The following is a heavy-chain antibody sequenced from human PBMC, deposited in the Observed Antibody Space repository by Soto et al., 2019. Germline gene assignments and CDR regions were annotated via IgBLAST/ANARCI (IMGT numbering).Heavy chain of an antibody. D-gene: IGHD2-15*01. CDR3: AGDPIPASPNYLDN. CDR2: SSPDESIK. J-gene: IGHJ4*01. V-gene: IGHV3-30*04. CDR1: GFIFRSNV. Sequence: QVQLVESGGAVVQPGTSLRLSCAASGFIFRSNVVHWVRQAPGKGLEWVAVSSPDESIKIYTDSVRGRFTISRDNFQNMLYVPMNELRPEDSAIYCCAGDPIPASPNYLDNWGHGTLFTVSS.